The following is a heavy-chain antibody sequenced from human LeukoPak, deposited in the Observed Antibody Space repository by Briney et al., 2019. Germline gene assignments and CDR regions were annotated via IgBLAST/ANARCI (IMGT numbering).Heavy chain of an antibody. CDR1: GLTFSNFG. Sequence: GGFLRLSCAASGLTFSNFGMHWVRQAPGKGLEWVAVISYDGSLKHYLDSVKGRFTISRDNSKNTLYLQMDSLRVEDTAVYYCAKKYSYGSGAGDALDIWGHGTLVTVSS. V-gene: IGHV3-30*18. J-gene: IGHJ3*02. CDR3: AKKYSYGSGAGDALDI. CDR2: ISYDGSLK. D-gene: IGHD3-10*01.